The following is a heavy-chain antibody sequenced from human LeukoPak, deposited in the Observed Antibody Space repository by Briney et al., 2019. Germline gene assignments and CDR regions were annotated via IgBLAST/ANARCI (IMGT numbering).Heavy chain of an antibody. D-gene: IGHD3-22*01. CDR2: TYYRSKWYN. CDR1: GDSVSSNSAA. J-gene: IGHJ4*02. CDR3: ARDQEGTYYYDSSGYHGFDY. V-gene: IGHV6-1*01. Sequence: SQTLSLTCAISGDSVSSNSAAWDWIGQSPSRGLEWLGGTYYRSKWYNDYAVSVKSRITINPDTSKNQFSLQLNSVTPEDTAVYYCARDQEGTYYYDSSGYHGFDYWGQGTLVTVSS.